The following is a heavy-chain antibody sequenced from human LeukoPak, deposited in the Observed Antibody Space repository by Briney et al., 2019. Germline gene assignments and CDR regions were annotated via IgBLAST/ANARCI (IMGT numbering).Heavy chain of an antibody. D-gene: IGHD3-16*02. CDR1: GFTFSSYA. CDR2: ISGSGGST. Sequence: GGSLRLSCAASGFTFSSYAMSWVRQAPGKGLEWVSAISGSGGSTYYADSVKGRFTISRDNSKNTLYLQMNSLRAEDTAVYYCARGVPTGYYDYVRGSDRPPHFDYWGQGTLVTVSS. CDR3: ARGVPTGYYDYVRGSDRPPHFDY. J-gene: IGHJ4*02. V-gene: IGHV3-23*01.